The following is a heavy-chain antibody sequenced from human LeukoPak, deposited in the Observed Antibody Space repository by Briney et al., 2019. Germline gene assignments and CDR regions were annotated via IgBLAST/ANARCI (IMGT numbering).Heavy chain of an antibody. CDR3: ARAEITMIVVVTADAFDI. V-gene: IGHV4-39*07. J-gene: IGHJ3*02. CDR1: GDSINSRSYY. Sequence: SETLSLTCTVSGDSINSRSYYWDWIRQPPGKGLEWIGNLYYGGNTHYNPSLKSRVTISADTSNNQFSLKLSSVTAADTAVYYCARAEITMIVVVTADAFDIWGQGTMVTVSS. D-gene: IGHD3-22*01. CDR2: LYYGGNT.